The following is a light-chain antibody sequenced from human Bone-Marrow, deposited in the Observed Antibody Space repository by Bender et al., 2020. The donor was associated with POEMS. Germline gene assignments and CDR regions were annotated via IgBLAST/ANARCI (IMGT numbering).Light chain of an antibody. CDR1: SRDVGGYYY. V-gene: IGLV2-14*03. CDR3: ASYTSDNTVL. J-gene: IGLJ2*01. CDR2: DVN. Sequence: QSALAQPTSVSGSPGQSITISCTGTSRDVGGYYYVSWYQHHPGKAPKLMIFDVNHRPSGVPVRFSGSKSGNTASLTISGLQTEDEAAYYCASYTSDNTVLFGGGTKVTVL.